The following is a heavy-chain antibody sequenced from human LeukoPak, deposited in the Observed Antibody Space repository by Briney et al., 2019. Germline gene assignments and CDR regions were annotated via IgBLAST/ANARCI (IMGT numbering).Heavy chain of an antibody. D-gene: IGHD6-13*01. CDR2: ISGSGGST. Sequence: HAGGTLRLSCAASGFTFSSYGMSWVRQAPGKGLEWVSAISGSGGSTYYADSVKGRFTISRDNSKNTLYLQMNSLRAEDTAVYYCARDRDSTIAAAGRLDYWGQGTLVTVSS. CDR3: ARDRDSTIAAAGRLDY. J-gene: IGHJ4*02. V-gene: IGHV3-23*01. CDR1: GFTFSSYG.